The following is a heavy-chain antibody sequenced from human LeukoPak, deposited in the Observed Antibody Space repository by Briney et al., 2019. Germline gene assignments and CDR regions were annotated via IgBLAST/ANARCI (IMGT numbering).Heavy chain of an antibody. CDR2: ISGSGDDT. D-gene: IGHD3-10*01. CDR1: GFTFSSYA. J-gene: IGHJ4*02. V-gene: IGHV3-23*01. Sequence: GGSLRLSCAASGFTFSSYAMSWVRQAPGKGLEWVPAISGSGDDTYYADSVKGRFTISRDNSKNTLYLQMNSLRAEDTAVYYCAKGHYGSGSYGAFSRWAYFDYWGQGTLVTVSS. CDR3: AKGHYGSGSYGAFSRWAYFDY.